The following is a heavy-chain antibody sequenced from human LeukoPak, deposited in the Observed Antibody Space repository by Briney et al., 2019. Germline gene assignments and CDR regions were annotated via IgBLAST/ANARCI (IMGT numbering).Heavy chain of an antibody. CDR3: AKGLSYDSSASDH. Sequence: GGSLRLSCAASGFTFSSYVMTWVRQAPGKGLEWVSGISGSGGSTYYADSVKGRFTISRDNSKNTLYLQMNSLRGEDTAVYYCAKGLSYDSSASDHWGQGTLVTVSS. D-gene: IGHD3-22*01. CDR2: ISGSGGST. J-gene: IGHJ4*02. V-gene: IGHV3-23*01. CDR1: GFTFSSYV.